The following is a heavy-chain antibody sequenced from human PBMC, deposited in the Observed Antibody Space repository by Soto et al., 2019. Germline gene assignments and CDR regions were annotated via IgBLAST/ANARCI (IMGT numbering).Heavy chain of an antibody. CDR2: ISAYNGNT. V-gene: IGHV1-18*01. CDR3: ARDSRETMVRGVIPSYYYYYGMDV. CDR1: GYTFTSYG. J-gene: IGHJ6*02. D-gene: IGHD3-10*01. Sequence: ASVKVSCKASGYTFTSYGISWVRQAPGQGLEWMGWISAYNGNTNYAQKLQGRVTMTTDTSTSTAYMELRSLRSDDTTVYYCARDSRETMVRGVIPSYYYYYGMDVWGQGTTVTVSS.